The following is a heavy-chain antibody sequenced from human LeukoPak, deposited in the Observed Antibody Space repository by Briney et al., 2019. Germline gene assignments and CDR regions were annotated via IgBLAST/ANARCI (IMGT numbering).Heavy chain of an antibody. CDR1: GYTFTSYY. V-gene: IGHV1-46*01. CDR2: INPSGGST. CDR3: ARVGVVVTAANSYFDY. D-gene: IGHD2-21*02. Sequence: ASVKVSCKASGYTFTSYYMHWVRQAPGQGLEWMGIINPSGGSTSYAQKFQGRVTMTRDMSTSTVYMELSSLRSEDTAVYYCARVGVVVTAANSYFDYWGQGTLVTVSS. J-gene: IGHJ4*02.